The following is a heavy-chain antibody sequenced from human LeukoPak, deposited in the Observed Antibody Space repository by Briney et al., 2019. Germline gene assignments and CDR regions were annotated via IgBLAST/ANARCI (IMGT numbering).Heavy chain of an antibody. CDR1: GGTFSSYA. CDR3: ATQWGGSDIRKPYYFDY. CDR2: IIPIFGTA. Sequence: ASVKVSCKASGGTFSSYAISWVRQAPGQGLEWMGGIIPIFGTANYAQKFQGRVTITADESTSTAYMELSSLRTEDTAVYYCATQWGGSDIRKPYYFDYWGQGTLVTVSS. J-gene: IGHJ4*02. D-gene: IGHD1-26*01. V-gene: IGHV1-69*13.